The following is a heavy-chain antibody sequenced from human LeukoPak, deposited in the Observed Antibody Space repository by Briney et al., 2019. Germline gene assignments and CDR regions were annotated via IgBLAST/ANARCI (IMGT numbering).Heavy chain of an antibody. CDR2: LYTSGST. CDR3: ARGTVTTLFDY. Sequence: SQTLSLTCFVTGGSISYYYWSCIRQPAGKGLEWIGRLYTSGSTDYNPSLKSRFTMSVGTSKNQFSLKLTSVTAADTAVYYCARGTVTTLFDYWGQGTLVTVSS. V-gene: IGHV4-4*07. J-gene: IGHJ4*02. D-gene: IGHD4-17*01. CDR1: GGSISYYY.